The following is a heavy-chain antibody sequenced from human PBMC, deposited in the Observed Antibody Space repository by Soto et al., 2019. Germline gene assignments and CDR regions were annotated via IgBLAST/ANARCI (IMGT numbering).Heavy chain of an antibody. CDR2: TYYRSKWYN. CDR1: GDSVSSNSAA. V-gene: IGHV6-1*01. Sequence: PSQTLSLTCAISGDSVSSNSAAWNCIRQSPSRGLEWLGRTYYRSKWYNDYAVSVKSRITINPDTSKNQFSLQLNSVTPEDTAVYYCARGRGQQLVPRGRDNWFDPWGQGTLVTVPQ. D-gene: IGHD6-13*01. CDR3: ARGRGQQLVPRGRDNWFDP. J-gene: IGHJ5*02.